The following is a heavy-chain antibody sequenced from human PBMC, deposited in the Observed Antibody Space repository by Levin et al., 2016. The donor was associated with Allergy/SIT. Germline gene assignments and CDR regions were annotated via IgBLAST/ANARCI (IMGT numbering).Heavy chain of an antibody. CDR3: AREFISAAFDP. CDR2: INTDGSDT. Sequence: GGSLRLSCAASGFTFSSYAMHWVRQAPGKGLVWVSRINTDGSDTTSADSVKGRFTISRDNAKNALYLQMNSLRAEDTAVYYCAREFISAAFDPWGQGTLVTVSS. CDR1: GFTFSSYA. D-gene: IGHD3-16*02. J-gene: IGHJ5*02. V-gene: IGHV3-74*01.